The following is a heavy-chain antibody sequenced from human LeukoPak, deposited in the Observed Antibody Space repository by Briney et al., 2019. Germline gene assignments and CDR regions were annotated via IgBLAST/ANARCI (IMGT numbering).Heavy chain of an antibody. CDR3: TKDRQPDGLYNFDY. CDR1: GFTFSTYA. Sequence: AGGSLRLSCAASGFTFSTYAVHWVRQAPGKGLEWVSVITGDGKIIYYADSVKGRFSISRDNSRNTLYLQMNSLRAEDTATYYCTKDRQPDGLYNFDYWGQGTQVSVSS. J-gene: IGHJ4*02. CDR2: ITGDGKII. D-gene: IGHD5-24*01. V-gene: IGHV3-23*01.